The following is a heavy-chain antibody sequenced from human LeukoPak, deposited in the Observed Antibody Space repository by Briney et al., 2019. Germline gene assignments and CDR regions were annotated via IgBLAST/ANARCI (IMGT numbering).Heavy chain of an antibody. CDR3: AREGSIVATMETFFDY. J-gene: IGHJ4*02. CDR2: MYFSGST. Sequence: SETLSLTCTVSGGSISSYYWSWIRQPPGKGLEWIGYMYFSGSTYYNPTLKSRVTISVDTSKNQFSLNLSSVTAADTAVYYCAREGSIVATMETFFDYWGQGILVTVSS. D-gene: IGHD5-12*01. CDR1: GGSISSYY. V-gene: IGHV4-59*01.